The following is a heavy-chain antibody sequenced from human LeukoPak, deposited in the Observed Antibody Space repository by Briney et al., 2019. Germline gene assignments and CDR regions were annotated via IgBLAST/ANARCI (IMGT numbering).Heavy chain of an antibody. CDR1: GGSISSGSYY. CDR2: IYTSGST. Sequence: SETLSLTCTVSGGSISSGSYYWSWIRQPAGKGLEWIGRIYTSGSTNYNPPLKSRVTISVDTSKNQFSLKLSSVTAADTAVYYCATQKLAYCGGDCQNFDYWGQGTLVTVSS. CDR3: ATQKLAYCGGDCQNFDY. J-gene: IGHJ4*02. D-gene: IGHD2-21*02. V-gene: IGHV4-61*02.